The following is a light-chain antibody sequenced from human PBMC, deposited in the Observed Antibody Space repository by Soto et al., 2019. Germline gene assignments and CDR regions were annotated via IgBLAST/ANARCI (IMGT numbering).Light chain of an antibody. Sequence: EIVLTQSPATLSLSPGERATLSCRASQSVSNYLAWYQQKRGQAPRLVIYDASKRATGIPARFSGSGSGTDFTLTISSLEPEDFATYYCQKRSNWHTFRQGTRLEIK. J-gene: IGKJ5*01. V-gene: IGKV3-11*01. CDR3: QKRSNWHT. CDR1: QSVSNY. CDR2: DAS.